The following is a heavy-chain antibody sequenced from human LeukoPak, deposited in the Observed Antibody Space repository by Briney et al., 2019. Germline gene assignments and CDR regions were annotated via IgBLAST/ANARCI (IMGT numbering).Heavy chain of an antibody. V-gene: IGHV3-15*01. J-gene: IGHJ4*02. CDR3: SREFPNLDY. CDR1: GFTCTNAW. Sequence: PGGSLRLSCAAAGFTCTNAWMSWVRQAPVKGLEWVGRIKSKGDGGTTDYAAPVKGRFTISRDDSKNTLYLQMNSLKTEDTAVYYCSREFPNLDYGGQATLVAASS. D-gene: IGHD3-10*01. CDR2: IKSKGDGGTT.